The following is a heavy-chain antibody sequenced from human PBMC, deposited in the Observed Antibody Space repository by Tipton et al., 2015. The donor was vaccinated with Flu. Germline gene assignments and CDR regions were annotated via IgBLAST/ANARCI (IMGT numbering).Heavy chain of an antibody. V-gene: IGHV4-61*02. CDR3: ASMTSVTNWYFDL. Sequence: TLSLTCTVSGGSISRGSYYYNWIRQPAGEGLEWIGRIYTTGNANYDPSLKSRVTMSLDTSKNQFSLRLSSVTAADTAVYYCASMTSVTNWYFDLWGRGTLVTVSS. J-gene: IGHJ2*01. CDR1: GGSISRGSYY. D-gene: IGHD4-17*01. CDR2: IYTTGNA.